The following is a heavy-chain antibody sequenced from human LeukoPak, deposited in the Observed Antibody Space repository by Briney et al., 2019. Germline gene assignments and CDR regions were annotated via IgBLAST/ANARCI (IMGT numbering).Heavy chain of an antibody. CDR2: ISGSGGSA. CDR1: GFTFSSDA. CDR3: AKDRPWFYDSSGYYPDRAFDI. D-gene: IGHD3-22*01. V-gene: IGHV3-23*01. Sequence: AGGSLRLSCAASGFTFSSDAMSWVRQAPGKGLAWVSAISGSGGSASYADSVKGRFTISRDNSKNTMYLQMNSLRAEDTAVYYCAKDRPWFYDSSGYYPDRAFDIWGQGTMVTVSS. J-gene: IGHJ3*02.